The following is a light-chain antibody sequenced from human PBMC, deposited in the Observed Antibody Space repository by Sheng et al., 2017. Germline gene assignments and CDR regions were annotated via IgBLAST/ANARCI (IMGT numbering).Light chain of an antibody. V-gene: IGLV3-21*03. J-gene: IGLJ2*01. Sequence: SYELAQAPSLSVAPGKTARLTCGGDNIGSKNVHWYQHKPGQAPVLVVYDDSDRPSGIPERFSGSNSGNTATLSISRVEVGDEADYYCQVWESSSDVVVFGGGTKLTVL. CDR2: DDS. CDR3: QVWESSSDVVV. CDR1: NIGSKN.